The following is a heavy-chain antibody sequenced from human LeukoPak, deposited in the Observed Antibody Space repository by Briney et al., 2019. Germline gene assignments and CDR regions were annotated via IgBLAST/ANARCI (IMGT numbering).Heavy chain of an antibody. Sequence: PGGSLRLSCAASGFTFSSYAMHWVRQAPGQGLEWVAVISYDGSNKYYADSVKGRFTISRDNSKNTLYLQMNSLRAEDTAVYYCARATMVRPEDGMDVWGQGTTVTVSS. J-gene: IGHJ6*02. CDR2: ISYDGSNK. CDR3: ARATMVRPEDGMDV. CDR1: GFTFSSYA. V-gene: IGHV3-30-3*01. D-gene: IGHD3-10*01.